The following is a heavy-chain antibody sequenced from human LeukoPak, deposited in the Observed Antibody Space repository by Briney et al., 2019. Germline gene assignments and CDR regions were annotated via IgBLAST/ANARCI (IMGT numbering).Heavy chain of an antibody. D-gene: IGHD2-21*02. CDR3: VAEMTASAAFDS. Sequence: SDTLSLTCTVAGHSLTSTRDYWAWIHQPPGKRLQWVASLHHTGRNYSNAALKSRVSISMDTAKSQFSLKVNSVTAADSGVYYCVAEMTASAAFDSWGQGTMLAVSS. CDR2: LHHTGRN. V-gene: IGHV4-39*01. J-gene: IGHJ3*02. CDR1: GHSLTSTRDY.